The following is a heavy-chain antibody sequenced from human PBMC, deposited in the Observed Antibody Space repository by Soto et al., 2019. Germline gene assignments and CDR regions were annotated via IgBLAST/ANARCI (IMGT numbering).Heavy chain of an antibody. J-gene: IGHJ6*02. CDR1: GFTFSSYW. D-gene: IGHD2-2*01. CDR2: IKQDGSEK. V-gene: IGHV3-7*01. CDR3: ARDIVVVPAAIRGYYGMDV. Sequence: GGSLRLSCAASGFTFSSYWMSWVRQAPGKGLEWVANIKQDGSEKYYVDSVKGRFTISRDNAKNSLYLQMNSLRAEDTAVYYCARDIVVVPAAIRGYYGMDVWGQGTTVTVSS.